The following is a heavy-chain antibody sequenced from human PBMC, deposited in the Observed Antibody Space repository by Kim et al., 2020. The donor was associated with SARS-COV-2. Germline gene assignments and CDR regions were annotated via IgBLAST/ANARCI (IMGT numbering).Heavy chain of an antibody. V-gene: IGHV3-64D*09. CDR2: TSNNGGST. CDR1: GFTFSSYG. Sequence: GGSLRLSCSVSGFTFSSYGMHWVRQAPGKGLEYVSATSNNGGSTYYADSVKGRFTISRDNSKNTLYLQMSSLRAEDTALYYCVKDRGRGNNGWFADYWGQGTLVTVSS. J-gene: IGHJ4*02. D-gene: IGHD6-19*01. CDR3: VKDRGRGNNGWFADY.